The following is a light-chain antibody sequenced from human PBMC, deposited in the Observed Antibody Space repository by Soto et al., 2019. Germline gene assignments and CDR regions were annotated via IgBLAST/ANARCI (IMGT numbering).Light chain of an antibody. J-gene: IGKJ1*01. CDR1: ESVRRY. Sequence: EIVMTQSPATLSVSPGERATLSCRASESVRRYLAWYQQKPGQAPRLLIYGASTRAAGVPVRFSGSGSGSEFTLTIDTLQSEDFAVYYCQQYNNWPWTFGQGTKV. V-gene: IGKV3-15*01. CDR2: GAS. CDR3: QQYNNWPWT.